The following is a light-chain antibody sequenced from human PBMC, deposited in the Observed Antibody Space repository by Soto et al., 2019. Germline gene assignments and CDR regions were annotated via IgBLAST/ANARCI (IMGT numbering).Light chain of an antibody. Sequence: EIVLTQSPGTLSLSPGERATLSCRASQSVSSSYLAWYQQKPGQAPGLLIYGASSRATGIPDRFSGSGSGPDFTLTISRLEPEDFAVYYCQQYGSSQFTFGPGTKVVIK. CDR1: QSVSSSY. CDR2: GAS. V-gene: IGKV3-20*01. CDR3: QQYGSSQFT. J-gene: IGKJ3*01.